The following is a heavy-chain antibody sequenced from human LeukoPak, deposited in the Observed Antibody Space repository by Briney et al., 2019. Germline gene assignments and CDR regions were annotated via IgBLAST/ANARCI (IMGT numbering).Heavy chain of an antibody. Sequence: ASVKVSCKASGYTFTSYGISWVRQAPGQGLEWMGWISAYNGNTNYAQKLQGRVTMTTDTSTSTAYMELRSLRSDDTAVYYCARESYYYDSSGLHDAFDIWGQGTMVTVSS. CDR2: ISAYNGNT. D-gene: IGHD3-22*01. V-gene: IGHV1-18*01. J-gene: IGHJ3*02. CDR1: GYTFTSYG. CDR3: ARESYYYDSSGLHDAFDI.